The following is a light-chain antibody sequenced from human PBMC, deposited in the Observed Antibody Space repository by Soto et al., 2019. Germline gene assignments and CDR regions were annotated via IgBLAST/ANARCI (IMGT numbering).Light chain of an antibody. Sequence: QSVLTQSSSASASLGSSVKLTCTLSSGHSSYIIAWHQQQPGKAPRYLMKLEGSGSYNKGSGVPDRFSGSSSGADRYLTISNLQFEDEADYYCETWDRNTHTVFGGGTTLSVL. CDR2: LEGSGSY. V-gene: IGLV4-60*02. J-gene: IGLJ3*02. CDR3: ETWDRNTHTV. CDR1: SGHSSYI.